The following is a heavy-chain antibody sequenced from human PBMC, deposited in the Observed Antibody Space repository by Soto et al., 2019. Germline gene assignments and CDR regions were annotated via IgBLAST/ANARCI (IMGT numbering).Heavy chain of an antibody. J-gene: IGHJ5*02. CDR3: ATVTFDGNWFDP. V-gene: IGHV4-39*01. CDR1: VGSISSSSYY. Sequence: PSETLSLTCTVSVGSISSSSYYWGWIRQPPGKGLEWIGSIYYSGSTYYNPSLKSRVTISVDTSKNQLSLKLSSVTAADTAVYYCATVTFDGNWFDPWGQGTMVTVSS. D-gene: IGHD3-9*01. CDR2: IYYSGST.